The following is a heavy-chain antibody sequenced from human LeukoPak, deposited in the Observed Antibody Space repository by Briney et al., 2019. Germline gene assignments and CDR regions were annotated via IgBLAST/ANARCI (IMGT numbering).Heavy chain of an antibody. CDR2: INRDGSVK. CDR3: VRAIGAAECD. D-gene: IGHD6-13*01. V-gene: IGHV3-7*03. J-gene: IGHJ4*02. CDR1: GFIFSNYW. Sequence: GGSLRLSCAASGFIFSNYWMIWVRQAPGKGLEWVANINRDGSVKYYVDSVKGRFITSRDNAKNSLYLQMNSLRAEDTAVYYCVRAIGAAECDWGQGTLVTVSS.